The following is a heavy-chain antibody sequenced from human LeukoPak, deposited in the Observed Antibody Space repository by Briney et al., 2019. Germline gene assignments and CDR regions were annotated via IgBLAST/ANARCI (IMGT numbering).Heavy chain of an antibody. J-gene: IGHJ4*02. V-gene: IGHV7-4-1*02. D-gene: IGHD5-18*01. CDR1: GYTFSSYT. CDR3: GRDPRLGIRGYTYGYIEY. Sequence: ASVKVSCKTSGYTFSSYTITWVRQAPGQGLQWMGWINNNTGNPTYAQGFTGRYVFSLDTSVSTAYLQISGLTADDTAVYFCGRDPRLGIRGYTYGYIEYWGQGTLVTVSS. CDR2: INNNTGNP.